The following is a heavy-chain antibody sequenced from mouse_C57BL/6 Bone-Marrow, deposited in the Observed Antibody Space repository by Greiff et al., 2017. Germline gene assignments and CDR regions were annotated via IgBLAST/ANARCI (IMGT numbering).Heavy chain of an antibody. CDR1: GYSITSGYY. D-gene: IGHD3-1*01. CDR3: ASPLDAGRGAWFAY. J-gene: IGHJ3*01. Sequence: ESGPGLVKPSQSLSLTCSVTGYSITSGYYWNWIRQFPGNKLEWMGYISYDGSNNYNPSLKNRISITRDTSKNQFFLKLNSVTTEDTATYYCASPLDAGRGAWFAYWGQGTLVTVSA. V-gene: IGHV3-6*01. CDR2: ISYDGSN.